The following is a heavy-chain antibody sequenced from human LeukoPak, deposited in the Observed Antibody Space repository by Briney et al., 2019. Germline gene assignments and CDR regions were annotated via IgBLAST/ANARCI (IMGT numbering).Heavy chain of an antibody. D-gene: IGHD4/OR15-4a*01. CDR2: INQDGSDQ. CDR1: GFIFSNSW. V-gene: IGHV3-7*03. J-gene: IGHJ4*02. Sequence: GGSLRLSCAASGFIFSNSWMNWVRQAPGKGLEWVANINQDGSDQYYVDSVKGRFTISRDNAKNSLYLQMNSLRAEDTAVYYCARRAGAYSHPYDYWGQGTLVTVSS. CDR3: ARRAGAYSHPYDY.